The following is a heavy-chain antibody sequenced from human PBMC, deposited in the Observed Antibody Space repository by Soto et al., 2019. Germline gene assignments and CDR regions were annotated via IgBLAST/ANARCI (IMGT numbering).Heavy chain of an antibody. V-gene: IGHV3-64D*06. J-gene: IGHJ4*02. D-gene: IGHD3-3*01. CDR1: GFSFSDSA. Sequence: PVGYLRLSCSASGFSFSDSAMHLVRQAPGKRLEYVSTISTNGRSTFYEDSVKGRFTISRDNSKNTVHLQMSSLRAEDTAVYYCLRDIFGVVIFDSWGQGTPVTVSS. CDR2: ISTNGRST. CDR3: LRDIFGVVIFDS.